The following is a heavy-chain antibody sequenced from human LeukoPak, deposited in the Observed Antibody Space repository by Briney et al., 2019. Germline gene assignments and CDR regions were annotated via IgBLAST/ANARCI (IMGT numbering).Heavy chain of an antibody. J-gene: IGHJ5*02. CDR1: GYSFTNYW. D-gene: IGHD3-10*01. V-gene: IGHV5-51*01. CDR3: ARQGEGDAMVRGVSQRFKGDWSDP. CDR2: IFPGDSET. Sequence: GESLKISCKGSGYSFTNYWIGWVRQMPGQGLEWMGIIFPGDSETRYSPSIQGQVTMSVDKSISTAYLHWCSLKASDTATYYCARQGEGDAMVRGVSQRFKGDWSDPWGQGTLVTVTS.